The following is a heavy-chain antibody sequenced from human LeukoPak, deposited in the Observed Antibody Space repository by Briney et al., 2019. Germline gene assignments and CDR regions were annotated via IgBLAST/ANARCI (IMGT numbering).Heavy chain of an antibody. D-gene: IGHD3-10*01. V-gene: IGHV3-21*06. CDR1: GFTFSSYN. Sequence: GGSLRLSCAASGFTFSSYNMNWVRQAPGKGPEWVSSITSSSSYIYYADSVKGRFTISRDNAKNSLYLQMDSLRVEDTAVYYCARDPGFGDSSYYFDYWGQGTLVTVSS. CDR3: ARDPGFGDSSYYFDY. CDR2: ITSSSSYI. J-gene: IGHJ4*02.